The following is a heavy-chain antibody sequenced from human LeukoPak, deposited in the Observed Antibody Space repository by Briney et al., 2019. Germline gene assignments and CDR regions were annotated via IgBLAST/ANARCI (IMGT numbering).Heavy chain of an antibody. Sequence: GGSLRLSCAASGFTFSSYGMHWVRQAPGKGLEWVAVIWYDGSNKYYADSVKGRFTISRDNSKNTLYLQMNSLRAEDTAVYYCARDQRDFWSGSQVYYGMDVWGQGTTVTVSS. J-gene: IGHJ6*02. CDR1: GFTFSSYG. V-gene: IGHV3-33*01. CDR2: IWYDGSNK. CDR3: ARDQRDFWSGSQVYYGMDV. D-gene: IGHD3-3*01.